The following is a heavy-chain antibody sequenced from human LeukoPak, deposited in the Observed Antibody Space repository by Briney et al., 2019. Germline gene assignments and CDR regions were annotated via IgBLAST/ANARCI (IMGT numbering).Heavy chain of an antibody. CDR3: ARGTDITATGSDF. V-gene: IGHV3-21*01. D-gene: IGHD6-13*01. CDR1: GFTFSIYA. CDR2: ISSSSYI. Sequence: GGSLRLSCAASGFTFSIYAMNWVRQAPGKGLEWVSSISSSSYIYYSDSMKGRITISRDDAKNALYLQMSSLRAEDTAVYYCARGTDITATGSDFWGQGTLVTVSS. J-gene: IGHJ4*02.